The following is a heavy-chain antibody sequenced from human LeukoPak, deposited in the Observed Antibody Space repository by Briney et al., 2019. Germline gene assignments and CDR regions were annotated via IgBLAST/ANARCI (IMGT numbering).Heavy chain of an antibody. Sequence: GGSLRLSCAASGFTFSASAVHWVRQASGKGLEWIGRIRSKANNYATAYAGSLKGRFTVSRDDSKNTAYLQMNSLKTEDSAVYFCARDSSSEGPLDYWGQGTLVAVSS. V-gene: IGHV3-73*01. CDR2: IRSKANNYAT. J-gene: IGHJ4*02. CDR3: ARDSSSEGPLDY. D-gene: IGHD6-6*01. CDR1: GFTFSASA.